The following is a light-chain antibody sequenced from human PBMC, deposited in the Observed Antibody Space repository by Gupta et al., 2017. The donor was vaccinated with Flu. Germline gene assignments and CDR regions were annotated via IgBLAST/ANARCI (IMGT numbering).Light chain of an antibody. V-gene: IGLV2-14*01. CDR2: AVT. CDR3: GTYTRHNPQTLFV. CDR1: SDDVGAYDF. J-gene: IGLJ1*01. Sequence: QSALTQPASVSGSPGQSITISCTGTSDDVGAYDFVSWYQQHPGKAPKLIIYAVTNLPSGTSSRVSGSKSGNTASLMISDLQSDDDADYYCGTYTRHNPQTLFVFSTGTKVTVL.